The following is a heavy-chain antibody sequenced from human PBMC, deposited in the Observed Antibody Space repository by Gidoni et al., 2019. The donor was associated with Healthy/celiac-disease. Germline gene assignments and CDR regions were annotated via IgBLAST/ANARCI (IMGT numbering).Heavy chain of an antibody. CDR1: GFTFSRYA. D-gene: IGHD5-18*01. CDR2: ISGSGGST. CDR3: AKDRIGWIQLWLEDY. Sequence: EVQLLESGGGLVQPGGSLRLSCAASGFTFSRYAMRWVRQAPGKGLEWVSAISGSGGSTYYADSVKGRFTISRDNSKNTLYLQMNSLRAEDTAVYYCAKDRIGWIQLWLEDYWGQGTLVTVSS. V-gene: IGHV3-23*01. J-gene: IGHJ4*02.